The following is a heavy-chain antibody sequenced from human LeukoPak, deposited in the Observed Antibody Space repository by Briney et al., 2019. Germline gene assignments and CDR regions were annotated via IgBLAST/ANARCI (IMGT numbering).Heavy chain of an antibody. J-gene: IGHJ4*02. CDR3: GGVNWNYFDY. V-gene: IGHV4-59*08. CDR1: GGSTSSYY. D-gene: IGHD1-20*01. Sequence: PSETLSLTCTVSGGSTSSYYWSWIRQPPGKGLEWIGYIYYSGSTNYNPSLKSRVTISVDTSKNQFSLKLSSVTAADTAVYYCGGVNWNYFDYWGQGTLVTVSS. CDR2: IYYSGST.